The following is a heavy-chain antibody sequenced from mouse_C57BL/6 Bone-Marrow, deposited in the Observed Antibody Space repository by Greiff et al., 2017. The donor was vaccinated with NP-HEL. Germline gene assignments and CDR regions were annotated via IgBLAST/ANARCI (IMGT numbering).Heavy chain of an antibody. CDR1: GYTFTSYW. CDR2: IHPNSGST. V-gene: IGHV1-64*01. CDR3: ARSDGSSGYYAMDY. Sequence: QVQLQQPGAELVKPGASVKLSCKASGYTFTSYWMQWVKQRPGQGLEWIGMIHPNSGSTNYNEKFKSKATLTVDKSSSTAYMQLSSLTSEDSAVYYCARSDGSSGYYAMDYWGQGTSVTVSS. J-gene: IGHJ4*01. D-gene: IGHD1-1*01.